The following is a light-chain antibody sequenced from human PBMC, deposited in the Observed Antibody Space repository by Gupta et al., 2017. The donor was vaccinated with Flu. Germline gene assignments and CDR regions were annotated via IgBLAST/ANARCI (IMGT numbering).Light chain of an antibody. CDR3: LKTHSRSPKT. CDR1: QGNSRY. J-gene: IGKJ4*01. V-gene: IGKV1-39*01. Sequence: PPAATVGEQGHHTCRGSQGNSRYLHWDQEKTGKAPKLLIYAGSSLQSGGPSKFRGRGSGKDFNLNNRRPEPEEFGTYFRLKTHSRSPKTFGRGTKVEIK. CDR2: AGS.